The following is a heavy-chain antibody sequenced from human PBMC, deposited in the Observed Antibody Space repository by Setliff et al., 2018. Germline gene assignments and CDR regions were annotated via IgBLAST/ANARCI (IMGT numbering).Heavy chain of an antibody. Sequence: PSETLSLTCTVSGGPIGPHYWSWIRQAPGKGLEWIGHIFYSDTAKYNPSLESRAAISVDSSKNQFSLKLRSVTAADTAVYYCARDRSTVIRGVTSFFYYYMDVWGGGTTVTVSS. J-gene: IGHJ6*03. CDR2: IFYSDTA. CDR3: ARDRSTVIRGVTSFFYYYMDV. D-gene: IGHD3-10*01. CDR1: GGPIGPHY. V-gene: IGHV4-59*11.